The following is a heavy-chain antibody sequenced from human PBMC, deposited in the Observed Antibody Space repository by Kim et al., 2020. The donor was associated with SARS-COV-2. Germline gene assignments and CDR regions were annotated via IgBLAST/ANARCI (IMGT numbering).Heavy chain of an antibody. V-gene: IGHV3-33*01. CDR1: GFSFSTYG. Sequence: GGSLRLSCAASGFSFSTYGMHWVRQAPGKGLEWVALISFDGNKKYSADSLQGRFTISRDNSKNTVYLQMNSLRAEDTAVYFCARDQAPMVTSYYYNGMDVWSQGTTVTVSS. CDR3: ARDQAPMVTSYYYNGMDV. D-gene: IGHD3-10*01. J-gene: IGHJ6*02. CDR2: ISFDGNKK.